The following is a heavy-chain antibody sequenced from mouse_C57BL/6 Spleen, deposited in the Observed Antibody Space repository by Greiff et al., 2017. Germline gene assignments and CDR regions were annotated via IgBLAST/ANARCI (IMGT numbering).Heavy chain of an antibody. Sequence: EVKLVESGEGLVKPGGSLKLSCAASGFTFSSSAMSWVRQTPEKRLEWVAYISSGGDYIYYADTVKGRFTISRDNARNTLYLQMSSLKSEDTAMYYCTRGDYYGSSYWYFDVWGTGTTVTVSS. CDR3: TRGDYYGSSYWYFDV. V-gene: IGHV5S21*01. D-gene: IGHD1-1*01. CDR2: ISSGGDYI. J-gene: IGHJ1*03. CDR1: GFTFSSSA.